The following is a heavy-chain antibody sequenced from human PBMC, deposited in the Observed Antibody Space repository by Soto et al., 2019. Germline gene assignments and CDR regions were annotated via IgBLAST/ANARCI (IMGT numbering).Heavy chain of an antibody. D-gene: IGHD3-10*01. CDR3: ATWGLTYGSGSLHDY. CDR2: FDPEDGET. Sequence: GASVKVFCKVSGYTLTELSMHWARQAPGKGLEWMGGFDPEDGETIYAQKFQGRVTMTEDTSTDTAYMELSSLRSEDTAVYYCATWGLTYGSGSLHDYWGQGTLVTVSS. J-gene: IGHJ4*01. CDR1: GYTLTELS. V-gene: IGHV1-24*01.